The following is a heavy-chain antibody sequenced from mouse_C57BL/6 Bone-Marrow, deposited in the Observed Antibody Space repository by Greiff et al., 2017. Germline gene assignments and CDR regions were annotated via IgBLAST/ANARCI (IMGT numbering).Heavy chain of an antibody. Sequence: VQLQQSGAELARPGASVKLSCKASGYTFTSYGLSWVKQRTGQGLEWIGEIYPRSGNTYYNEKFKGKATLTANKSSSTAYMELRSLTSEDAAVYFCARIYYGVRNYFDYWGQGTTLTVSS. CDR3: ARIYYGVRNYFDY. CDR1: GYTFTSYG. V-gene: IGHV1-81*01. D-gene: IGHD2-1*01. J-gene: IGHJ2*01. CDR2: IYPRSGNT.